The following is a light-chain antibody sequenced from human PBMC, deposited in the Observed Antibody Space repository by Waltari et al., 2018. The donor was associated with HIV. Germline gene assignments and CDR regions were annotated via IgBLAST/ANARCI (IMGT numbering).Light chain of an antibody. CDR1: NLGSKS. Sequence: SYLLTQSPSVSVAPGQTASITCGGNNLGSKSVHWYQQKAGQAPVLVVYNGSDRPSGIPERFSGSRSGNTATLTISRVEAGDEADYYCHVWDRSSDHHVFGPGTKVTVL. CDR2: NGS. CDR3: HVWDRSSDHHV. V-gene: IGLV3-21*02. J-gene: IGLJ1*01.